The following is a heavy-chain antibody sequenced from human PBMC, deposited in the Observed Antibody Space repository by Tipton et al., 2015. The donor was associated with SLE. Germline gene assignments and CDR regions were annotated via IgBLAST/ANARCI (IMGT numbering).Heavy chain of an antibody. J-gene: IGHJ4*02. V-gene: IGHV4-34*01. CDR1: GGSFSGYY. D-gene: IGHD3-16*01. CDR2: INHSGST. CDR3: ARGRPSDYIWLYSGLVFDY. Sequence: TLSLTCAVYGGSFSGYYCSWIRQPPGKGLEWNGEINHSGSTNYNPSLERRVTISVDTSKNQFSLKLNSVTAADTALYYGARGRPSDYIWLYSGLVFDYWGQGTLITVSA.